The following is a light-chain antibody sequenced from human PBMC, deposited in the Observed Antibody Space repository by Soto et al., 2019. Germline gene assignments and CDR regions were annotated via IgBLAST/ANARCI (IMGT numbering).Light chain of an antibody. CDR1: QSVSSY. CDR3: QQYGSSRT. J-gene: IGKJ1*01. CDR2: GAS. V-gene: IGKV3-20*01. Sequence: IEFTHPPSTLPLSPGERATLSCRASQSVSSYLAWYQQKPGQAPRLLIYGASSRGTGIPDWFSGSGSGTDFTLTSSILAPEDSAVYCCQQYGSSRTFGQGTKVDIK.